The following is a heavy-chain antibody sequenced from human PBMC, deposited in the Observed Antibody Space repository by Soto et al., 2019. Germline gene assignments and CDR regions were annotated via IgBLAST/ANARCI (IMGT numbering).Heavy chain of an antibody. J-gene: IGHJ4*02. D-gene: IGHD3-22*01. V-gene: IGHV4-31*03. CDR1: GGSISSGGYY. Sequence: QVQLQESGPGLVKPSQTLSLTCTVSGGSISSGGYYWSWIRQHPGKGLEWIGYIHYGGSTYYNPSTNSRITLSVDTSKHQCSLKLSSVTAGDPAVDYFARSSGYYQTHFDHWGQGTPVTVPS. CDR2: IHYGGST. CDR3: ARSSGYYQTHFDH.